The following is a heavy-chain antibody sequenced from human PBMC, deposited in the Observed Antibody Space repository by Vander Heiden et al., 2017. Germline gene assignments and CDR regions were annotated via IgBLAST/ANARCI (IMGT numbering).Heavy chain of an antibody. Sequence: QVQLVESGGGVVQPGRSLRLSCAASGFTFRSYAMDWVRQAPGKGLEWVAVISYDGSNKYYADSVKGRFTISRDNSKNTLYLQMNSLRAEDTAVYYCARIDKDTAMVGYYYYGMDVWGQGTTVTVSS. CDR3: ARIDKDTAMVGYYYYGMDV. J-gene: IGHJ6*02. CDR2: ISYDGSNK. V-gene: IGHV3-30-3*01. D-gene: IGHD5-18*01. CDR1: GFTFRSYA.